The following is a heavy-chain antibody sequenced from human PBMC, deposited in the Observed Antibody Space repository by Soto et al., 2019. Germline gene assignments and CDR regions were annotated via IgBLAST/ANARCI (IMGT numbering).Heavy chain of an antibody. CDR3: ASIAAADHGAFWFDP. Sequence: QVQLVQSGAEVKKPGASVKVSCKASGYTFTSYDINWVRQATGQGLEWMGWMNHKSGNTGYAQKFQGRVTLTTNSSISTAYMELSSLRAEGTAVYYCASIAAADHGAFWFDPWGQGTLVTVSS. CDR2: MNHKSGNT. CDR1: GYTFTSYD. D-gene: IGHD6-13*01. V-gene: IGHV1-8*01. J-gene: IGHJ5*02.